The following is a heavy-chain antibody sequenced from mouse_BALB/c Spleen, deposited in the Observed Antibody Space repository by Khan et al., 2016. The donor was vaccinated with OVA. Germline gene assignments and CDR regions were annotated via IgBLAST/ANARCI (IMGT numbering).Heavy chain of an antibody. CDR1: GFSLTSYG. D-gene: IGHD2-1*01. J-gene: IGHJ1*01. CDR2: IWSDGRT. CDR3: ARHGYYGNYGPYFDV. Sequence: QVQLKESGPGLVAPSQSLSITCTISGFSLTSYGVHWVRQPPGKGLEWLVVIWSDGRTTDNSALKSRLSTSKDNSMSQVFLNMNRLQTDDTAMYYCARHGYYGNYGPYFDVWGAGTTVTVSS. V-gene: IGHV2-6-1*01.